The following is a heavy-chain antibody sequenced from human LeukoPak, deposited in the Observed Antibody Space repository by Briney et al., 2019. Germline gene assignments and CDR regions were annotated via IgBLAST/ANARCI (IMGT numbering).Heavy chain of an antibody. V-gene: IGHV1-69*05. Sequence: GASVKVSCKASGGTFSSYAISWVRQAPGQGLEWMGRIIPIFGTANYAQKFQGRVTITTDESTSTAYMELSSLRSEDTAVYYCALSPVPPYYYDSHLVFDYWGQGTLVTVSS. CDR1: GGTFSSYA. CDR3: ALSPVPPYYYDSHLVFDY. J-gene: IGHJ4*02. CDR2: IIPIFGTA. D-gene: IGHD3-22*01.